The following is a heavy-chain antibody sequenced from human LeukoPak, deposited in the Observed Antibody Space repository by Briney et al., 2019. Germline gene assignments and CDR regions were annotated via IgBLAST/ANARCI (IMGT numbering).Heavy chain of an antibody. Sequence: GGSLRLSCAASGFTFNTHAMPWVRQAPGKGLEWVAVIAYDGSNKFYADSVKGRFTISKDNSKNTLYLQMSSLRAEDTAVYYCAKALGVGYNYGHWGQGTLVTVSS. CDR3: AKALGVGYNYGH. CDR1: GFTFNTHA. CDR2: IAYDGSNK. V-gene: IGHV3-30-3*01. D-gene: IGHD5-12*01. J-gene: IGHJ4*02.